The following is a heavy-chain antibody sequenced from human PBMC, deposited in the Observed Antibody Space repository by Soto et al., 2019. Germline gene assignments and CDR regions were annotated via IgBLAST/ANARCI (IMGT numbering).Heavy chain of an antibody. CDR1: GFTFNTAW. V-gene: IGHV3-73*01. Sequence: TGGSLRLSCAASGFTFNTAWINGVRQAPGKGLEWVGRIRSKTNSCATAYAASVKGRFTISRDDSKNTAYLQMNSLKTEDTAVYYCTIHYDFWSGYSESRYNWFDPWGQGTLVTVSS. CDR2: IRSKTNSCAT. CDR3: TIHYDFWSGYSESRYNWFDP. D-gene: IGHD3-3*01. J-gene: IGHJ5*02.